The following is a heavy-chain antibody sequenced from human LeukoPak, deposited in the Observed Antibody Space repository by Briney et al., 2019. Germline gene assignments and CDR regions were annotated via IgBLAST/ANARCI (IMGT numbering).Heavy chain of an antibody. CDR3: ARDPLYGSGSY. CDR1: GGSISSSSYY. CDR2: IYYSGSA. V-gene: IGHV4-39*07. J-gene: IGHJ4*02. Sequence: SETLSLTCTVSGGSISSSSYYWGWIRQPPGKGLEWIGSIYYSGSAYYNPSLKGRVTISVDTSKNQFSLKLSSVTAADTAVYYCARDPLYGSGSYWGQGTLVTVSS. D-gene: IGHD3-10*01.